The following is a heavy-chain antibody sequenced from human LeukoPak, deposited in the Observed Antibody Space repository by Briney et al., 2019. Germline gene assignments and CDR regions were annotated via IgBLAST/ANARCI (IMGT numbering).Heavy chain of an antibody. J-gene: IGHJ5*02. Sequence: PSETLSLTCTVTGGSVSNDYWSWIRQPAGKGLEWIGRIYDSGTTNYNPSLKSRVTISLDESKNQLSLKLSSVTAADTAVYYCSRSTGTYRPWGQETLVTVSP. CDR3: SRSTGTYRP. CDR2: IYDSGTT. CDR1: GGSVSNDY. V-gene: IGHV4-4*07. D-gene: IGHD1-26*01.